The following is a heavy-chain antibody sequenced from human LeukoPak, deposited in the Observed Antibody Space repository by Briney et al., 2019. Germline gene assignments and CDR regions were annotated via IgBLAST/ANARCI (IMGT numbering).Heavy chain of an antibody. Sequence: PSETLSLTCAVYGGSFSGYYWSWIRQPPGKGLEWIGEINHSGSTNYNPSLKSRVTISVDTSKNQFSLKLSSVTAADTAVYYCARDEGCSGGSCYSEWFDPWGQGTLVTVSS. CDR3: ARDEGCSGGSCYSEWFDP. J-gene: IGHJ5*02. CDR1: GGSFSGYY. D-gene: IGHD2-15*01. CDR2: INHSGST. V-gene: IGHV4-34*01.